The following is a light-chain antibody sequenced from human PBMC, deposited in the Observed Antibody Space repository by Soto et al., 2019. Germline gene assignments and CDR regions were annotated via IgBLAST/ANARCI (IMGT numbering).Light chain of an antibody. CDR2: GAS. CDR3: KHYGSSSSRM. J-gene: IGKJ1*01. Sequence: VLPQWPATLSTSPGEGASLAFGASQTVSNNYLAWDQQQPGQAPRLLIYGASSMAIRTQDRFSGSAAGSDFPLTRNRLEAEDSAVYYCKHYGSSSSRMFGQGTKVDIK. CDR1: QTVSNNY. V-gene: IGKV3-20*01.